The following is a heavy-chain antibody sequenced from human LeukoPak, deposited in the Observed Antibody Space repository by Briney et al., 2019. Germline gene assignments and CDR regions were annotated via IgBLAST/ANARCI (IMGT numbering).Heavy chain of an antibody. D-gene: IGHD6-19*01. CDR3: ARVGVAVAGYFDY. V-gene: IGHV4-38-2*02. CDR2: IFHSGST. J-gene: IGHJ4*02. CDR1: GYSICSGYY. Sequence: PSETLSLTCTVSGYSICSGYYWGWIRRPPGKGLEWIGSIFHSGSTYYNPSLKSRVTISVDTSKNQFSLKLSSVTAADTAVYYCARVGVAVAGYFDYWGQGTLVTVSS.